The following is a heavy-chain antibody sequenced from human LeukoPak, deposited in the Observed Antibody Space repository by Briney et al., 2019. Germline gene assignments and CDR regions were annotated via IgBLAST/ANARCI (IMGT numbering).Heavy chain of an antibody. CDR3: ARVGCTGTHCLAYYYYAMDV. Sequence: GRSLRLSCAASGFTFNTYGMNWVRQAPGKGLEWVAIIWYDGSVAYYGDSVKGRFTISRDNSKSTLYLQMNSLRAEDMAVYYCARVGCTGTHCLAYYYYAMDVWGQGTTVTVSS. CDR2: IWYDGSVA. CDR1: GFTFNTYG. J-gene: IGHJ6*02. D-gene: IGHD2-8*02. V-gene: IGHV3-33*01.